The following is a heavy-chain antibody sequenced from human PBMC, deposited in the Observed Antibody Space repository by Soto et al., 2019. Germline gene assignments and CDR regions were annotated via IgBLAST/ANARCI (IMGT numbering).Heavy chain of an antibody. J-gene: IGHJ4*02. CDR3: AKGLYYYDSSGYRVFYY. V-gene: IGHV3-23*01. Sequence: GGSLRLSCAASGFTFNNYALTWVRQAPGKGLEWVSTISVSGGTTHYSDSVKGRFTISRDNSKKPVYLQMHGLRADDTAVYYCAKGLYYYDSSGYRVFYYCGQGALVTVSS. D-gene: IGHD3-22*01. CDR1: GFTFNNYA. CDR2: ISVSGGTT.